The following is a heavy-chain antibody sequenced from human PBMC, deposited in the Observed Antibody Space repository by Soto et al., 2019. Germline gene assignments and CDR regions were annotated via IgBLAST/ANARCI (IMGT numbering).Heavy chain of an antibody. Sequence: GGSLRLSCAASGFTFDDYAMHWVRQAPGKGLEWVPGISWNSGSIGYADSVKGRFTISRDNAKNSLYLQMNSLRAEDTALYYCAKELKPDTAMVYAFDIWGQGTMVTVSS. J-gene: IGHJ3*02. D-gene: IGHD5-18*01. CDR1: GFTFDDYA. V-gene: IGHV3-9*01. CDR2: ISWNSGSI. CDR3: AKELKPDTAMVYAFDI.